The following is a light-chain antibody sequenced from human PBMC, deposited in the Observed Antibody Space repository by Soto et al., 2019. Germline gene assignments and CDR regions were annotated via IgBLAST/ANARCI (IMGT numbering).Light chain of an antibody. CDR1: QSVSSNY. CDR3: QQYGSSPRT. V-gene: IGKV3-20*01. J-gene: IGKJ1*01. Sequence: EIVLTQSPGTLSLSPGERATLSCRASQSVSSNYLAWYQQKPGQAPRLLIYAASSRITGIPDRFSGSGSGTDFTLTISRLEPEDFAVSHCQQYGSSPRTFGQGTRVEIK. CDR2: AAS.